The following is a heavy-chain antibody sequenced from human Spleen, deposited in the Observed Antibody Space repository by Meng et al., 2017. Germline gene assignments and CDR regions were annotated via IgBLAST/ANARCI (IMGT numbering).Heavy chain of an antibody. J-gene: IGHJ3*01. V-gene: IGHV1-2*06. Sequence: ASVKVSCKASGYIISAYYMDWVRQAPGQGLEWMGRINPNSGGTKFAQKFQGRVTMTRDTSISTAYMELSSLTSDDTAIYYCALTGDRTFDVWGQGTMVTVSS. CDR1: GYIISAYY. CDR2: INPNSGGT. CDR3: ALTGDRTFDV. D-gene: IGHD1-20*01.